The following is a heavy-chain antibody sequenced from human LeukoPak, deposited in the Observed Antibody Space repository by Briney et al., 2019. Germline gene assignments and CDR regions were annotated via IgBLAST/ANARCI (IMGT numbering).Heavy chain of an antibody. D-gene: IGHD3-22*01. CDR3: ASWSWYYYDSSGYHDAFDI. CDR2: IYYSGST. V-gene: IGHV4-59*01. J-gene: IGHJ3*02. CDR1: GYSISSYY. Sequence: PSETLSLTCTVSGYSISSYYWSWIRQPPGKGLEWIGYIYYSGSTNYNPSLKSRVTISVDTSKNQFSLKLSSVTAADTAVYYCASWSWYYYDSSGYHDAFDIWGQGTMVTVSS.